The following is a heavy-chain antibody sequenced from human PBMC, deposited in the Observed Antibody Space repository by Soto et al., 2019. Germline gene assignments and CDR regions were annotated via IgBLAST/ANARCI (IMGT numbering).Heavy chain of an antibody. CDR1: GFSFSSYA. CDR3: ARLLSGSYSLGV. CDR2: ISGSGSSYI. V-gene: IGHV3-21*01. D-gene: IGHD1-26*01. J-gene: IGHJ6*02. Sequence: GGSLRLSCAASGFSFSSYAMTWVRQTPGRGLEWVSGISGSGSSYIHYADSVKGRFTISRDNAKNSLYLQMNSLRAEDTAVYYCARLLSGSYSLGVWGLGTTVTVSS.